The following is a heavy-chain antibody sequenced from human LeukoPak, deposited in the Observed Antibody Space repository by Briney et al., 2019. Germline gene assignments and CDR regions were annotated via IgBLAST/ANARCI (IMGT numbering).Heavy chain of an antibody. CDR3: ARDAYYYDSSPFDY. V-gene: IGHV3-9*01. D-gene: IGHD3-22*01. CDR1: GFTFSSYG. Sequence: PGGSLRLSCAASGFTFSSYGMHWVRQAPGKGLEWVSGISWNSGSIGYADSVKGRFTISRDNAKNSLYLQMNSLRAEDTALYYCARDAYYYDSSPFDYWGQGTLVTVSS. J-gene: IGHJ4*02. CDR2: ISWNSGSI.